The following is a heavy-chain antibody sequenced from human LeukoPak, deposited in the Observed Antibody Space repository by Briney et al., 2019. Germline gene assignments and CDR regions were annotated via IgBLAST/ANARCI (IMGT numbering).Heavy chain of an antibody. CDR2: IYYSGST. J-gene: IGHJ3*02. CDR3: ASTIFGVVIISAFDI. Sequence: SETLSLTCTVSGGSISSSSYYWGWIRQPPGKGLEWIGSIYYSGSTYYNPSLKSRVTIYVDTSKNQFSLKLSSVTAADTAVYYCASTIFGVVIISAFDIWGQGTMVTVSS. V-gene: IGHV4-39*01. CDR1: GGSISSSSYY. D-gene: IGHD3-3*01.